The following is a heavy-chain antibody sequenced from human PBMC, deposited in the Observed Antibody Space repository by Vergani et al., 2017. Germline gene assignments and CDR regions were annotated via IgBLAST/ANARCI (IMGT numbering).Heavy chain of an antibody. V-gene: IGHV7-4-1*02. Sequence: QVQLVQSGSELKKPGASVKVSCKASGYTFTNYNINWLPQAPGQGPEWMGWINTNTGNPTNAQDFTGRFVFSLDTSVNTAYLQISSLKAEDSAVYYCVRKRLGTTKGDFDYWGQENLVSVSS. CDR2: INTNTGNP. J-gene: IGHJ4*02. CDR3: VRKRLGTTKGDFDY. D-gene: IGHD3-16*01. CDR1: GYTFTNYN.